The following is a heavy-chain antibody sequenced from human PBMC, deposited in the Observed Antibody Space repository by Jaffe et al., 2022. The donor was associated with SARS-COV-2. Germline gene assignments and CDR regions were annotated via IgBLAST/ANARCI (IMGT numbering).Heavy chain of an antibody. V-gene: IGHV3-9*01. J-gene: IGHJ4*02. CDR3: AKDMDFGTTVTIDY. CDR1: GFTFDDYA. CDR2: ISWNSGSI. D-gene: IGHD4-17*01. Sequence: EVQLVESGGGLVQPGRSLRLSCAASGFTFDDYAMHWVRQAPGKGLEWVSGISWNSGSIGYADSVKGRFTISRDNAKNSLYLQMNSLRAEDTALYYCAKDMDFGTTVTIDYWGQGTLVTVSS.